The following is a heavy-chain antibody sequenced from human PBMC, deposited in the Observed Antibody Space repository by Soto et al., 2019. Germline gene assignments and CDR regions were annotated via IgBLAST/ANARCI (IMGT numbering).Heavy chain of an antibody. J-gene: IGHJ4*02. CDR2: INTGNGNT. D-gene: IGHD2-21*02. V-gene: IGHV1-3*04. Sequence: ASVKVSCKASGYTFTNYAMHWVRQAPGQGLEWMGWINTGNGNTKYSQKFQGRVTITRDTSASTAYMELSSLRSEDTAVYYCARSFVVVTDFDYWGQGTLVTVSS. CDR3: ARSFVVVTDFDY. CDR1: GYTFTNYA.